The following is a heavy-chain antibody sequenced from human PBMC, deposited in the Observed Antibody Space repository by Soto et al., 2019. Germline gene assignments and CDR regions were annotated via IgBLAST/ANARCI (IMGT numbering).Heavy chain of an antibody. CDR2: IIPIFGTA. J-gene: IGHJ4*02. CDR3: ARGPMRQQLVLPYYFDY. D-gene: IGHD6-13*01. Sequence: QVQLVQSGAEVKKPGSSVKVSCKASGGTFSSYAISWVRQAPGQGLEWMGGIIPIFGTANYAQKFQGRVTITADESTSTAYMELSSLRPEDTAVYYCARGPMRQQLVLPYYFDYWGQGTLVTVSS. V-gene: IGHV1-69*01. CDR1: GGTFSSYA.